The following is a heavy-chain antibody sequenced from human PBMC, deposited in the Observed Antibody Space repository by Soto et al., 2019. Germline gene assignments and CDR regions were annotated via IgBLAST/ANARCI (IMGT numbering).Heavy chain of an antibody. CDR2: IYYSGST. D-gene: IGHD3-22*01. Sequence: SETLSLTCTVSGGSISSGGYYWSWIRQHPGKGLEWIGYIYYSGSTYYNPSLKSRVTISVDTSKNQFSLKLSSVTAADTAVYYCARDRGYYYDSSGYYYYYGMDVWGQGTTVTVSS. CDR3: ARDRGYYYDSSGYYYYYGMDV. J-gene: IGHJ6*02. V-gene: IGHV4-31*03. CDR1: GGSISSGGYY.